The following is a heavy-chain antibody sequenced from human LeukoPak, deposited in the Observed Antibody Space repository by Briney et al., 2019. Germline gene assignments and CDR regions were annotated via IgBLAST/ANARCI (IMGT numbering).Heavy chain of an antibody. CDR2: IWYDGSNK. V-gene: IGHV3-30*04. J-gene: IGHJ4*02. CDR1: GFTFSRYA. Sequence: PGGSLRLSCSASGFTFSRYAMHWVRQAPGKGLEWVAVIWYDGSNKDYADSVKGRFTISRDNSKSTLYLQMDSLRPGDTAVYYCARQGDTASWYFDYWGQGTLVTVSS. D-gene: IGHD2-21*02. CDR3: ARQGDTASWYFDY.